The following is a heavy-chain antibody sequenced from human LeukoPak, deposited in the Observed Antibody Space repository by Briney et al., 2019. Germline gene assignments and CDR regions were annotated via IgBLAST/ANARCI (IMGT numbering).Heavy chain of an antibody. J-gene: IGHJ4*02. CDR3: AREDYGGNGFSDY. V-gene: IGHV3-21*01. D-gene: IGHD4-23*01. Sequence: PGGSLRLSCAAPGFTFSTYSMNWVRQAPGKGREWVSSISSSSSYIYYAYSVKGRFTISRDNAKNSLYLQMNSLRAEDTAVYYCAREDYGGNGFSDYWGQGTLVTVSS. CDR1: GFTFSTYS. CDR2: ISSSSSYI.